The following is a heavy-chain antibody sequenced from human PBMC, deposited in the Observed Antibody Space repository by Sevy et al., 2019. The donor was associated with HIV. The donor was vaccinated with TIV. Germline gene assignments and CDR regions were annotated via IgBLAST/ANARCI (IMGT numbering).Heavy chain of an antibody. CDR3: AKGLSSIYPYSMDV. V-gene: IGHV3-30*18. J-gene: IGHJ6*02. CDR2: ISFDGDNK. D-gene: IGHD3-16*01. CDR1: GFSFSRYG. Sequence: GGSLRLSCEASGFSFSRYGMHWVRQVAGKGLEWVAVISFDGDNKYYSDSVRGRFAIYRDNSENTMHLQMNNLRLDDTAVYYCAKGLSSIYPYSMDVWGQGTTVTVSS.